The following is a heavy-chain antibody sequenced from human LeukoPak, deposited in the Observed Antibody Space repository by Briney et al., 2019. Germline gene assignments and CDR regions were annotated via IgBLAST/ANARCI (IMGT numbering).Heavy chain of an antibody. CDR2: ISSSGSTR. V-gene: IGHV3-48*03. Sequence: QPGGSLRLSCAASGFTFGSYEMKWVRQAPGKGLEWISYISSSGSTRYYADSVKGRFTVSRDNVKNSLYLQMNSLRAEDTALYYYAREGVAFDYWGQGTLVTVSS. CDR1: GFTFGSYE. J-gene: IGHJ4*02. D-gene: IGHD3-3*01. CDR3: AREGVAFDY.